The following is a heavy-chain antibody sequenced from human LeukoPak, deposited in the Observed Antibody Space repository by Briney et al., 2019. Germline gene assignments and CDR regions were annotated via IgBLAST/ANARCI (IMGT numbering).Heavy chain of an antibody. CDR3: VRPLTTSGWYFDL. CDR1: GYTFTGYY. CDR2: INPNSGGT. J-gene: IGHJ2*01. D-gene: IGHD1-14*01. V-gene: IGHV1-2*02. Sequence: ASVKVSCKASGYTFTGYYIHWVRQAPGQGLEWMGWINPNSGGTNYAQKFQDRVTMTGDTSISTAYMELSRLKSDDTAVYYCVRPLTTSGWYFDLWGRGTLVTVSS.